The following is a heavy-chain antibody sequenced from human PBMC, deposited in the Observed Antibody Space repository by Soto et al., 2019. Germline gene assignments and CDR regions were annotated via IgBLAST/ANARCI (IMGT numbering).Heavy chain of an antibody. CDR3: ATVATGSHDWFDP. J-gene: IGHJ5*02. CDR1: GFTFSTYY. CDR2: INSDGSRT. V-gene: IGHV3-74*01. D-gene: IGHD1-1*01. Sequence: EVQLVESGGGLGQPGGSLRLSCAASGFTFSTYYMHWVRQAPGKGLVWVSRINSDGSRTNYADSVKGRFTTFRDNAKNPLYLQLNSLTAEDTAVYYCATVATGSHDWFDPWGQGTLVTVSS.